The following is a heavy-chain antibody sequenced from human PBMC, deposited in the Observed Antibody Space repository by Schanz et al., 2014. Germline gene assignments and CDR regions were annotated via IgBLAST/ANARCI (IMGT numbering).Heavy chain of an antibody. D-gene: IGHD5-12*01. CDR1: GFTFDDYT. V-gene: IGHV3-43*01. Sequence: EVQLVESGGVVVQPGGSLRLSCAGSGFTFDDYTMPWVRQPPGKGLEWVSLVTWDGGYTYYADSVKGRFTISRDNIKNPLSRQIAELRSEDTGLNDRAEDRAGGYDSVLDAWGQGTPVTVSS. CDR3: AEDRAGGYDSVLDA. CDR2: VTWDGGYT. J-gene: IGHJ5*02.